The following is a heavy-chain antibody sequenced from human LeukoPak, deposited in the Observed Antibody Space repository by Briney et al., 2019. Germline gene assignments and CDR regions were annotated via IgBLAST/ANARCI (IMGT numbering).Heavy chain of an antibody. CDR2: IYTSGST. CDR3: ARRLRSSSWSKIWFDP. V-gene: IGHV4-4*07. J-gene: IGHJ5*02. CDR1: GGSISSYY. Sequence: PSETLSLTCTVSGGSISSYYWSWIRQPAGKGLEWIGRIYTSGSTNYNPSLKSRVTMSVDTSKNQFSLKLSSVTAADTAVYYCARRLRSSSWSKIWFDPWGQGTLVTVSS. D-gene: IGHD6-13*01.